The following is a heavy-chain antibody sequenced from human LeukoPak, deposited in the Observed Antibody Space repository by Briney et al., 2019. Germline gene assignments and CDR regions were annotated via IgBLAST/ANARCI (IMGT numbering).Heavy chain of an antibody. CDR2: INPGGGNT. CDR3: ARDMTTGIAFDI. J-gene: IGHJ3*02. D-gene: IGHD4-11*01. V-gene: IGHV1-46*01. Sequence: ASVKVSCKASGYTFSSYYIHWLRQAPGQGLEWMGIINPGGGNTDYAQKFQGRVTMTRDASTSTVYMELRSLRSDDTAVYYRARDMTTGIAFDIWGQGTMVTVSS. CDR1: GYTFSSYY.